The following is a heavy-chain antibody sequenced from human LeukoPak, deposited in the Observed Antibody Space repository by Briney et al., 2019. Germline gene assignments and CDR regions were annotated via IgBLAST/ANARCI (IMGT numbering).Heavy chain of an antibody. CDR1: GFTFDDYA. CDR3: AKGSAMVTDLPFCDY. Sequence: PGRSLRLSCAVSGFTFDDYAMHWVRQAPGKGLEWVSGISWNTGSIGYADSVKGRFTISRDNAKNSLYLQMNSLRTEDMALYYCAKGSAMVTDLPFCDYWGQGTLVTVSS. CDR2: ISWNTGSI. D-gene: IGHD5-18*01. V-gene: IGHV3-9*03. J-gene: IGHJ4*02.